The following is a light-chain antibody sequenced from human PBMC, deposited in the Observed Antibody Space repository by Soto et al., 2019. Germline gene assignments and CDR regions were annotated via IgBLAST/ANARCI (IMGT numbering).Light chain of an antibody. CDR3: QQYGSSSLT. CDR1: QSVSSSS. V-gene: IGKV3-20*01. Sequence: EIVLTQSPGTLSLSPGERATFSCRASQSVSSSSLAWYQQKPGQAPRLVIYGASSRATGIPDRFSGSGSGTDFTLTISRLEPEDFAVYYCQQYGSSSLTFGGGTKVDIK. J-gene: IGKJ4*01. CDR2: GAS.